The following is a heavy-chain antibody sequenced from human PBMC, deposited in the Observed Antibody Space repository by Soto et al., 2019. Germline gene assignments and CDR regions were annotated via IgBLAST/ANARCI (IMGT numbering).Heavy chain of an antibody. J-gene: IGHJ4*02. CDR2: IYYSGST. CDR3: ATNRGYDFYYFDS. D-gene: IGHD5-12*01. CDR1: GGSIKTGGYY. Sequence: QVELQESGPGLVKPSQTLSLTCGVSGGSIKTGGYYWTWIRQYPGKGLEWIGSIYYSGSTWYNPPPNSRVRMSVHLSQNQFPLNLTSVTPAYTAVYSCATNRGYDFYYFDSWGQGIPVTVSS. V-gene: IGHV4-31*11.